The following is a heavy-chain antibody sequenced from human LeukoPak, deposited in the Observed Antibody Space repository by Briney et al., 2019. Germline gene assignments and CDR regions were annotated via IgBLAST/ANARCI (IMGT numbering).Heavy chain of an antibody. Sequence: GGSLRLSCPASGFTFSDYSMTWVRQAPGKGLEWVSAISGSGGSTHYADSVKGRFTISRDSSKNTLYLQMNSLGAEDTAVYHCAKDRSAYCSGTSCYSSFDYWGQGALVTVSS. J-gene: IGHJ4*02. V-gene: IGHV3-23*01. D-gene: IGHD2-2*02. CDR2: ISGSGGST. CDR1: GFTFSDYS. CDR3: AKDRSAYCSGTSCYSSFDY.